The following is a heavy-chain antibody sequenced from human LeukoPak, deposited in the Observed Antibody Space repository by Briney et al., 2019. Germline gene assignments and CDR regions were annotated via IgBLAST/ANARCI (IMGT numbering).Heavy chain of an antibody. V-gene: IGHV4-59*01. CDR1: GGSISSYY. CDR2: IYYSGST. D-gene: IGHD6-19*01. CDR3: ARVGSSGWYYVGAFDI. Sequence: SETLSLTCTVSGGSISSYYWSWIRQPPGKGLEWIGYIYYSGSTNYNPSLKSQVTISVDTSKNQFSLKLSSVTAADTAVYYCARVGSSGWYYVGAFDIWGQGTMVTVSS. J-gene: IGHJ3*02.